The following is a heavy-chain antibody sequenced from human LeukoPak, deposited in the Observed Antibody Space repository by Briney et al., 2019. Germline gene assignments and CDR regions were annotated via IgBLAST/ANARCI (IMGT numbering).Heavy chain of an antibody. CDR3: VRDGDDFNFDY. CDR1: GFTFSSYW. V-gene: IGHV3-74*01. Sequence: GGSLRLSCAASGFTFSSYWMHWVRQAPGKGLVWVSRVKGDGSFTNYADSVYGRFTISRDNAKNTLYLRMHSLRAEDTAVYYCVRDGDDFNFDYWGQGNLVTVSS. CDR2: VKGDGSFT. J-gene: IGHJ4*02. D-gene: IGHD5-24*01.